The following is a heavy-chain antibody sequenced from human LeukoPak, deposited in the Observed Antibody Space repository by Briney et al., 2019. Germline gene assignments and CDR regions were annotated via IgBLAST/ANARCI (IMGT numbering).Heavy chain of an antibody. J-gene: IGHJ6*02. V-gene: IGHV1-3*01. CDR3: ASTIVVVADFYYYYGMDV. Sequence: ASVKVSCKASGYTFTSYAMHWVRQAPGQRLEWMGWINAGNGNTKYSQKFQGRVTITRDTSASTAYMELSSLRSEDTAVYYCASTIVVVADFYYYYGMDVWGQGTTVTVSS. CDR2: INAGNGNT. D-gene: IGHD2-15*01. CDR1: GYTFTSYA.